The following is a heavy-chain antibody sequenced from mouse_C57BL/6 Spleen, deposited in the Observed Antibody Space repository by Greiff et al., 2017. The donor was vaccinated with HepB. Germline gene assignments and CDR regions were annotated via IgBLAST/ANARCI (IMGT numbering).Heavy chain of an antibody. CDR3: ARSGTTVGHWYFDV. CDR1: GYTFTSYW. D-gene: IGHD1-1*01. CDR2: IDPSDSYT. J-gene: IGHJ1*03. Sequence: QVQLQQPGAELVMPGASVKLSCKASGYTFTSYWMHWVKQRPGQGLEWIGEIDPSDSYTNYNQKFKGKSTLTVDKSSSTAYMQLSSLTSEDSAVYYCARSGTTVGHWYFDVWGKGPTVTVSS. V-gene: IGHV1-69*01.